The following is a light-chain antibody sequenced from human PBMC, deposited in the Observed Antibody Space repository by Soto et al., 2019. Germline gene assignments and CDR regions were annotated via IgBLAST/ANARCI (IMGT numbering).Light chain of an antibody. Sequence: QSVLTQPPSVSGTPGQRVTISCSGSSSSIGSNTVNWYQQLPGTAPRLLIYSNDQRPSGVPDRSSGSKTGTSASLAISGLQSEDEADYFCAAGDDSLNAYVFGTGTKVTVL. CDR2: SND. CDR3: AAGDDSLNAYV. V-gene: IGLV1-44*01. CDR1: SSSIGSNT. J-gene: IGLJ1*01.